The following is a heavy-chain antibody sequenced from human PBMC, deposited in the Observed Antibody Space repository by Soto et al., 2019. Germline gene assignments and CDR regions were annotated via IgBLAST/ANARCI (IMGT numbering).Heavy chain of an antibody. CDR1: GGSISSSSYY. CDR2: IYYSGST. V-gene: IGHV4-39*01. D-gene: IGHD4-17*01. Sequence: SETLSLTCTVSGGSISSSSYYWGWIRQPPGKGLEWIGSIYYSGSTYYNPSLKSRVTISVDTSKNQFSLKLSSVTAADTAVYYCARRDYGDYLLYFDCWGQGTLVTVSS. CDR3: ARRDYGDYLLYFDC. J-gene: IGHJ4*02.